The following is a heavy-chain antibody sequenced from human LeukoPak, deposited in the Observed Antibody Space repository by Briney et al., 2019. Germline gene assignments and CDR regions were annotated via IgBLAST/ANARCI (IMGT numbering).Heavy chain of an antibody. CDR1: GYTFTSYY. V-gene: IGHV1-46*01. Sequence: ASVKVSCKASGYTFTSYYMHWVRQAPGQGLEWMGIINPSGGSTSYAQKFQGRVTMTRDMSTSTVYMELSSLRSEDTAVYYCAREGEDYYDSSGYYYDDYWGQGTLVTVSS. CDR3: AREGEDYYDSSGYYYDDY. J-gene: IGHJ4*02. CDR2: INPSGGST. D-gene: IGHD3-22*01.